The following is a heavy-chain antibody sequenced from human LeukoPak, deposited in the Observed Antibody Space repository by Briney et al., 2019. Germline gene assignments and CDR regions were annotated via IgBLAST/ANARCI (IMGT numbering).Heavy chain of an antibody. CDR3: ASRSGSFSDALDI. V-gene: IGHV4-59*08. CDR1: GGSIRSYY. D-gene: IGHD3-10*01. J-gene: IGHJ3*02. Sequence: SETLSLTCTVSGGSIRSYYWGWIRQPPGKGLEWIGYIHYGESTKYNPSLKSRVTMSVDTSKNQFSLKLSSVTAADTAVYYCASRSGSFSDALDIWGQGTLVTVSS. CDR2: IHYGEST.